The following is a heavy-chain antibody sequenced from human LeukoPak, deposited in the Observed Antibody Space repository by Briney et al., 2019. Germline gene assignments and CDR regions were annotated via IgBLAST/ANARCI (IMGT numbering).Heavy chain of an antibody. D-gene: IGHD3-10*01. CDR2: INPNSGGT. CDR1: GYTFTSYY. J-gene: IGHJ6*03. V-gene: IGHV1-2*02. Sequence: ASVKVSCKASGYTFTSYYMHWVRQAPGQGLEWMGWINPNSGGTNYAQKFQGRVTMTRDTSISTAYMELSRLRSDDTAVYYCARERELLWFGELRYYYYYYMDVWGKGTTVTVSS. CDR3: ARERELLWFGELRYYYYYYMDV.